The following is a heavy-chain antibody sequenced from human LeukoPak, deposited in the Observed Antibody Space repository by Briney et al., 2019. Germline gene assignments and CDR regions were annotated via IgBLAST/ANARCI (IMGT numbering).Heavy chain of an antibody. CDR3: ARVHSYDSYGDDYFDY. J-gene: IGHJ4*02. Sequence: GASVKVSCKASGYTFTGCYMHWVRQAPGQGLEWMGWINPNSGGTNYAQKFQGRVTMTRDTSISTAYMELSRLRSDDTAVYYCARVHSYDSYGDDYFDYWGQGTLVTVSS. CDR1: GYTFTGCY. V-gene: IGHV1-2*02. CDR2: INPNSGGT. D-gene: IGHD5-18*01.